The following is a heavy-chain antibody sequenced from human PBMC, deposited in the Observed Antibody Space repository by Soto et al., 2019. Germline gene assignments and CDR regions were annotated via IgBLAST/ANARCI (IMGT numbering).Heavy chain of an antibody. CDR1: GFTVSSNY. J-gene: IGHJ4*02. CDR3: ARDRDYGGIHY. Sequence: GGSLRLSCAASGFTVSSNYMSWVRQAPGKGLEWVSVIYSGGNTYYADSVKGRFTISRDSSKNTLYLQMNSLRAEDTAVYYCARDRDYGGIHYWGQGTLVTVSS. V-gene: IGHV3-53*01. D-gene: IGHD4-17*01. CDR2: IYSGGNT.